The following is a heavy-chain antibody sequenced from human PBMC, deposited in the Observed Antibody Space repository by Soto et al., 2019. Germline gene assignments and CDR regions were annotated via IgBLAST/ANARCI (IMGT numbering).Heavy chain of an antibody. Sequence: PSETLSLTCTVSGGSISSGGYYWSWIRQHPGKGLEWIGYIYYSGSTYYNPSLKSRVTISVDTSKNQFSLKLSSVTAADTAVYYCARDGIAARRFVFDPWGQGTLVTVS. J-gene: IGHJ5*02. D-gene: IGHD6-6*01. CDR1: GGSISSGGYY. CDR2: IYYSGST. V-gene: IGHV4-31*03. CDR3: ARDGIAARRFVFDP.